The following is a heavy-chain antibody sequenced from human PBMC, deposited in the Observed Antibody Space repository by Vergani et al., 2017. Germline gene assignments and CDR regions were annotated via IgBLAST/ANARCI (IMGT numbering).Heavy chain of an antibody. CDR3: ARERSIAARSPAYFDL. D-gene: IGHD6-6*01. V-gene: IGHV1-2*02. Sequence: QVQLVQSGAEVKKPGASVKVSCKASGYTFTGYYMHWVRQAPGQGLEWMGWINPNSGGTNYAQKFQGRVTMTRDTSISTAYMELSRLRSDDTAVYYCARERSIAARSPAYFDLWGRGTLVTVSS. CDR2: INPNSGGT. J-gene: IGHJ2*01. CDR1: GYTFTGYY.